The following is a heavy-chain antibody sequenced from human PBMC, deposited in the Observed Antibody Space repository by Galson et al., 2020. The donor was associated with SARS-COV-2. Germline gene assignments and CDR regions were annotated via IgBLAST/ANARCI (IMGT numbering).Heavy chain of an antibody. CDR1: GFTFSSNS. CDR2: ISSSSSYI. Sequence: GGSLRLSCAASGFTFSSNSMNWVRQAPGKGLEWVSSISSSSSYINNADSVKGRFTISRDNAKDSLYLQMNSLRAEDTAVYYCARYGGSSGKFSDYWGQGTLVTVSS. V-gene: IGHV3-21*01. J-gene: IGHJ4*02. CDR3: ARYGGSSGKFSDY. D-gene: IGHD6-6*01.